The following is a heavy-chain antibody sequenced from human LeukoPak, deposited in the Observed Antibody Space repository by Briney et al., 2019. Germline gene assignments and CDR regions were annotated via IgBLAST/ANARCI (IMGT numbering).Heavy chain of an antibody. CDR3: ARVQLLGSSSDAFDI. CDR1: GGSISSYY. CDR2: IYTSGST. Sequence: SETLSLTCTVSGGSISSYYWSWIRQPAGKGLEWIGRIYTSGSTNYNPSLKSRVTMSVDTSKNQFSLKLSSVTAADTAVYYCARVQLLGSSSDAFDIWGQGTMVTVSS. D-gene: IGHD6-6*01. V-gene: IGHV4-4*07. J-gene: IGHJ3*02.